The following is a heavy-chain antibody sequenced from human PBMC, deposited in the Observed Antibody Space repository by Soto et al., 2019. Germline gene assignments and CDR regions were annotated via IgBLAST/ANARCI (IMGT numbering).Heavy chain of an antibody. J-gene: IGHJ4*02. CDR3: ARATKIVRPFDY. Sequence: PSEPLSLTCPVSGYSITRGYYWRWIRQPPGTGLEWIGSIYHSGGTYYNPSLKRRVTISLDTSKNQFSLKLSSVTAPHPAVYYCARATKIVRPFDYWGQGTLVTVSS. CDR1: GYSITRGYY. V-gene: IGHV4-38-2*02. D-gene: IGHD3-16*01. CDR2: IYHSGGT.